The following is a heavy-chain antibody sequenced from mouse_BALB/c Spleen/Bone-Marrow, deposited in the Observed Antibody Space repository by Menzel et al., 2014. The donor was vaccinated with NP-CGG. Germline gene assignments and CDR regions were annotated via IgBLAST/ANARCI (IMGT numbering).Heavy chain of an antibody. V-gene: IGHV1S81*02. CDR3: SRRDY. Sequence: QVQLQQSGAELVKPGASVKLSCTASGYTFTSYYMYWVKQRPGQGLEWIGGINPNNGNTNFSETFKSKATLTVDKSSSTAYMQLSSLSSEDSAVYYCSRRDYWGQGTTLTVSS. CDR2: INPNNGNT. J-gene: IGHJ2*01. CDR1: GYTFTSYY.